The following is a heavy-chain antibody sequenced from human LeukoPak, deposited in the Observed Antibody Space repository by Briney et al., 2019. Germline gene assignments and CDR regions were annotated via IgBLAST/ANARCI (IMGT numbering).Heavy chain of an antibody. D-gene: IGHD2-15*01. J-gene: IGHJ3*02. CDR1: GGSISSYY. V-gene: IGHV4-4*07. CDR3: ARTYCSGGSCYLINAFDI. CDR2: IYTSGST. Sequence: SETLSLTCTVSGGSISSYYWSWIRQPAGKGLELIGRIYTSGSTNYNPSLKSRVTMSVDTSKNQFSLKLSSVTAADTAVYYCARTYCSGGSCYLINAFDIWGQGTMVTVSS.